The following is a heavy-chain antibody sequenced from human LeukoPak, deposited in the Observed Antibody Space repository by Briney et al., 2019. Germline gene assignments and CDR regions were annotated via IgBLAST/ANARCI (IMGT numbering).Heavy chain of an antibody. Sequence: GGSLRLSCAASGFTFSNHAMNWVRQAPGKGLEWVSVISARDGRTYYADSVKGRFTISRDNSKNTLFLQMNSLRAEDTAVYYCAKDSHDYGGDLDYWGQGTLVTVSS. CDR1: GFTFSNHA. CDR3: AKDSHDYGGDLDY. J-gene: IGHJ4*02. D-gene: IGHD4-23*01. V-gene: IGHV3-23*01. CDR2: ISARDGRT.